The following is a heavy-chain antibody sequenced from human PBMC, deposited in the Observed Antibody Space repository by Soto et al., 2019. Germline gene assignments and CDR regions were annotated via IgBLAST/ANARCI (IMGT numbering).Heavy chain of an antibody. V-gene: IGHV3-11*01. CDR2: ISSSGSTI. J-gene: IGHJ6*02. CDR3: ARWYYDFWSGTLRDYGMDV. CDR1: GFTFSDYY. D-gene: IGHD3-3*01. Sequence: GGSLRLSCAASGFTFSDYYMSWIRQAPGKGLEWVSYISSSGSTIYYADSVKGRFTISRDNAKSSLYLQMNSLRAEDTAVYYCARWYYDFWSGTLRDYGMDVWGQGTTVTVSS.